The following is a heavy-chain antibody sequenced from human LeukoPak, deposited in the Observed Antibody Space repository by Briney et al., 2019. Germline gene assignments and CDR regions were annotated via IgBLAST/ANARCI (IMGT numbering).Heavy chain of an antibody. CDR1: GFSFSSYS. V-gene: IGHV3-21*06. CDR2: INTVSSYI. CDR3: ARLRRNTDSSGFFYYYDY. D-gene: IGHD3-22*01. Sequence: GGSLRLSCAASGFSFSSYSFNWVRQAPGKGLEWVSSINTVSSYIYYADSLKGRFTISRDNAKNSVYLQMDGLRAEDSAVYYCARLRRNTDSSGFFYYYDYWGQGTLVTVSS. J-gene: IGHJ4*02.